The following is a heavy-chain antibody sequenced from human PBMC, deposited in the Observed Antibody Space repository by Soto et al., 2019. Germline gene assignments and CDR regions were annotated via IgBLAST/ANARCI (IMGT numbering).Heavy chain of an antibody. D-gene: IGHD3-16*01. CDR2: INHSGST. CDR1: GGSFSGYY. J-gene: IGHJ6*02. Sequence: SETLSLTCAVYGGSFSGYYWSWIRQPPGKGLEWIGEINHSGSTNYNPSLKSRVTISVDTSKNQFSLKLSSVTAADTAVYYCARRTFGYVDYYYYYGMDVWGQGTTVTVSS. CDR3: ARRTFGYVDYYYYYGMDV. V-gene: IGHV4-34*01.